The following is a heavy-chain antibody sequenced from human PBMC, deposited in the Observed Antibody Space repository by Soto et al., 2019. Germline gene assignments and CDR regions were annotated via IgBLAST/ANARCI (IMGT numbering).Heavy chain of an antibody. V-gene: IGHV1-18*01. CDR1: GYTFTTYG. CDR2: ISGYNGDI. D-gene: IGHD2-2*01. CDR3: ARDVGLLRLYSTTPCCLAA. J-gene: IGHJ5*02. Sequence: QAQMVQSGAEVKKPGASVKVSCRTSGYTFTTYGVSWVREAPGQGLEWMGWISGYNGDITYAERLQGRLTMTTATSTSTAYMELRNLRPEDTAVYLCARDVGLLRLYSTTPCCLAACGQGTRVTVSS.